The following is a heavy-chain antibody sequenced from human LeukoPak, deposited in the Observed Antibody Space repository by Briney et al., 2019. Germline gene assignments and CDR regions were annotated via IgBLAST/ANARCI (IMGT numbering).Heavy chain of an antibody. CDR1: GFTFSSYW. V-gene: IGHV3-7*03. CDR2: IKQDGSEK. D-gene: IGHD2-15*01. J-gene: IGHJ3*02. Sequence: PGGSLRLSCAASGFTFSSYWMSWVRQAPGKGPEWVANIKQDGSEKYYVDSVKGRFTISRDNAKNSLYLQMNSLRAEDTAVYYCAKGEVVAATWDTFDIWGQGTMVTVSS. CDR3: AKGEVVAATWDTFDI.